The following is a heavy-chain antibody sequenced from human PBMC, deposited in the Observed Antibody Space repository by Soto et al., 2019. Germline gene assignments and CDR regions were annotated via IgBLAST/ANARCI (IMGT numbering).Heavy chain of an antibody. V-gene: IGHV4-34*01. J-gene: IGHJ4*02. Sequence: SETLSLTCAVYGGSFSGYYWSWIRQPPGKGLEWIGEINHSGSTNYNPSLKSRVTISVDTSKNQFSLKLSSVTAADTAVYYCASSGGYCSGGSCFPFDYWGQGTLVTVSS. D-gene: IGHD2-15*01. CDR2: INHSGST. CDR3: ASSGGYCSGGSCFPFDY. CDR1: GGSFSGYY.